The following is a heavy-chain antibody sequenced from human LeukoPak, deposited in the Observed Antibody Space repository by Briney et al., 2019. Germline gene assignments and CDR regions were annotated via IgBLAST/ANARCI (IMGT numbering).Heavy chain of an antibody. Sequence: ASVKVSCKASGYTFTNFDINWVRQAPGQGLEWMGWMNPVSGNAGSAQKFQGRVTLTGDTSISTAYMELGSLRSDDTAVYYCARAPMGTAALYWGQGTLVTVCS. J-gene: IGHJ4*02. CDR2: MNPVSGNA. D-gene: IGHD2-2*01. CDR1: GYTFTNFD. V-gene: IGHV1-8*01. CDR3: ARAPMGTAALY.